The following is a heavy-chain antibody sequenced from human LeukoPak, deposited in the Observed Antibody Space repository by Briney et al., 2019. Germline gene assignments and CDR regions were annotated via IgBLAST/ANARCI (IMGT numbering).Heavy chain of an antibody. CDR2: IIPILGIT. J-gene: IGHJ4*02. D-gene: IGHD2-15*01. CDR1: GGTFSSYA. CDR3: ARGGDCSGGSCYHY. V-gene: IGHV1-69*04. Sequence: ASVKVSCKASGGTFSSYAISWVRQAPGQGLEWMGRIIPILGITNSAQKFQGRVTITADKSTTTAYMELSSLRSEDTAVYYCARGGDCSGGSCYHYWGQGTLVTVSS.